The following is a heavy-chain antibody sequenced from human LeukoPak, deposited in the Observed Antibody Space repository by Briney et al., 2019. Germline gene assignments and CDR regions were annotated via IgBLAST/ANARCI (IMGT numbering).Heavy chain of an antibody. J-gene: IGHJ6*03. CDR2: INPNSGGT. V-gene: IGHV1-2*02. CDR1: GYTFTGYY. CDR3: ARVRMAAAGKGYYYYMDV. D-gene: IGHD6-13*01. Sequence: ASVKVSCKASGYTFTGYYMHWVRQAPGQGLEWMGWINPNSGGTNYAQKFQGRVTMTRDTSISTAYMELSRLRSDDTAVYYCARVRMAAAGKGYYYYMDVWGKGTTVTVSS.